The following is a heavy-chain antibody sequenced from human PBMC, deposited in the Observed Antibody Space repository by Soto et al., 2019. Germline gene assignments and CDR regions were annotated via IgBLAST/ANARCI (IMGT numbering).Heavy chain of an antibody. CDR2: ISGSGGST. J-gene: IGHJ3*01. V-gene: IGHV3-23*01. D-gene: IGHD3-16*01. Sequence: EVDLLESGGGLAQPGGSRRLSCAASGFSFSVFAMTWVRQAPGKGLEWVSRISGSGGSTYYADSVKGRFTISRDNSKNMLYLQMNSMRGEDTAVYYCAKDWSGGASDVWGQWTMVIVSS. CDR1: GFSFSVFA. CDR3: AKDWSGGASDV.